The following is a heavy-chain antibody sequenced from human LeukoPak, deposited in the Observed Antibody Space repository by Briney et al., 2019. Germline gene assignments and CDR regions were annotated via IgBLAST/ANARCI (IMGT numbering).Heavy chain of an antibody. J-gene: IGHJ4*02. V-gene: IGHV4-59*01. CDR3: VRENYSSGWYGIIDY. CDR1: GGSFSGYY. D-gene: IGHD6-19*01. Sequence: SETLSLTCAVYGGSFSGYYWSWIRQPPGKGLEWIGYIYYSGNTNYNPSLKSRVTISVDTSKNQFSLKLSSVTAADTAVYYCVRENYSSGWYGIIDYWGQGTLVTVSS. CDR2: IYYSGNT.